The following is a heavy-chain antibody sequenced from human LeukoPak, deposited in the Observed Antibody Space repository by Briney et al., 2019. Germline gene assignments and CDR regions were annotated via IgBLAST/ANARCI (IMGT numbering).Heavy chain of an antibody. Sequence: GGSLRLSCAASGFTFSDYYMSWIRQAPGKGLEWVSYISSSGSTIYYADSVKGRFTISRDNAKNSLYLQMNSLRAEDTAVHYCARDPSSGWHNDAFDIWGQGTMVTVSS. CDR2: ISSSGSTI. CDR3: ARDPSSGWHNDAFDI. V-gene: IGHV3-11*04. J-gene: IGHJ3*02. D-gene: IGHD6-19*01. CDR1: GFTFSDYY.